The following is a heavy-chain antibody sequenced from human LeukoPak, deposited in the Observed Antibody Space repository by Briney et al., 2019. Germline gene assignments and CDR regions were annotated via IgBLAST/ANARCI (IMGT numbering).Heavy chain of an antibody. CDR3: ARVPTWGFYDILTGPSSWYFDL. CDR2: ISYSGST. D-gene: IGHD3-9*01. Sequence: SETLSLTCAVSGASISNRTWWSWVRQSSGRGLEWIGSISYSGSTYYNPSLKSRVTISVDTSKNQFSLKLSSVTAADTAVYYCARVPTWGFYDILTGPSSWYFDLWGRGTLVTVSS. CDR1: GASISNRTW. J-gene: IGHJ2*01. V-gene: IGHV4-4*02.